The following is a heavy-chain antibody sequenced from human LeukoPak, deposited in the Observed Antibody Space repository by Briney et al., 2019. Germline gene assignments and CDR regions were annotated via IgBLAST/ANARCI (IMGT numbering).Heavy chain of an antibody. V-gene: IGHV3-23*01. CDR3: AKVVVINYFDS. CDR1: GFTFSNYA. CDR2: ISGSGGGT. Sequence: GGSLRLSCAASGFTFSNYAMNWVRQAPGKGLEWVSVISGSGGGTYYADSVKGRFTISRDNSQNTLYLQMNSLRAEDTAVYYCAKVVVINYFDSWGQGTLVTVSS. J-gene: IGHJ4*02. D-gene: IGHD3-22*01.